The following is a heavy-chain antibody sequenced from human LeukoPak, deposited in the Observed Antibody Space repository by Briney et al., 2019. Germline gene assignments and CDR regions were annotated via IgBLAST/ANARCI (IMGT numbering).Heavy chain of an antibody. CDR2: IIPILGIA. V-gene: IGHV1-69*04. CDR1: GGTFSSYA. D-gene: IGHD5-18*01. CDR3: ARGSPPGVTRPDYFDH. Sequence: ASVKVSCKASGGTFSSYAISWVRQAPGQGLEWMGRIIPILGIANYAQKFQGRVTMTRDTSTSTVYMELSSLRSEDTAVYYCARGSPPGVTRPDYFDHWGQGTLVTVSS. J-gene: IGHJ4*02.